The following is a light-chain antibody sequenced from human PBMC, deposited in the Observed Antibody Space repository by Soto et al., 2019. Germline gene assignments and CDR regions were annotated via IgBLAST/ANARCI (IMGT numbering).Light chain of an antibody. V-gene: IGKV1-5*03. J-gene: IGKJ1*01. CDR2: KAS. CDR3: QQYNNYGSWT. Sequence: DIQMTQSPSTLSASVGDRVTITCRASQSISGWLAWYQQNPGKAPKLLIYKASTLESGVPSRFSGSGSGTEFTLTISSLQPDDFATYYCQQYNNYGSWTFGQRTKVEIK. CDR1: QSISGW.